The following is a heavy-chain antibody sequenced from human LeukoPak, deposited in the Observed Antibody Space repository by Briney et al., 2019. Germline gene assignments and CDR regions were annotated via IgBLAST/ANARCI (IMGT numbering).Heavy chain of an antibody. CDR1: GITFSSYG. CDR2: ISGSGGST. V-gene: IGHV3-23*01. D-gene: IGHD3-10*01. CDR3: ARLFMVRGVLNSDY. J-gene: IGHJ4*02. Sequence: PGGSLRLSCAASGITFSSYGMSWVRQAPGKGLEWVSSISGSGGSTYYADSVKGRFTISRDNAKNSLYLQMNSLRAEDTAVYYCARLFMVRGVLNSDYWGQGTLVTVSS.